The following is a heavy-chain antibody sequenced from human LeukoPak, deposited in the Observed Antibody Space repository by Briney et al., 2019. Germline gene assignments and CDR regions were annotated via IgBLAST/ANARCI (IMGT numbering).Heavy chain of an antibody. CDR3: AKGSGSGTHLPSARFDY. CDR1: GFTFSSYA. V-gene: IGHV3-23*01. D-gene: IGHD3-10*01. CDR2: ISGGGIGT. J-gene: IGHJ4*02. Sequence: GGSLRLSCVASGFTFSSYAMSWVRQAPGKGLEWVAYISGGGIGTYYADAVKGRFTISRDNSKNTMYVQMNSLRDDDTAVYFCAKGSGSGTHLPSARFDYWGQGTTVTVSS.